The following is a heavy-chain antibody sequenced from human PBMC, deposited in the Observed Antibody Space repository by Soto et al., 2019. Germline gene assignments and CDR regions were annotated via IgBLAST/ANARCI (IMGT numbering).Heavy chain of an antibody. CDR3: ARTPLSYCGGDCYAVGWYFDL. D-gene: IGHD2-21*02. CDR2: IYYSGST. CDR1: GGSISSGGYY. Sequence: QVQLQESGPGLVKPSQTLSLTCTVSGGSISSGGYYWSWIRQHPGKGLEWIGYIYYSGSTYYNPSLKSRVTISVDTSKTQFSLKLSSVTAADTAVYYCARTPLSYCGGDCYAVGWYFDLWGRGTLVTVSS. V-gene: IGHV4-31*03. J-gene: IGHJ2*01.